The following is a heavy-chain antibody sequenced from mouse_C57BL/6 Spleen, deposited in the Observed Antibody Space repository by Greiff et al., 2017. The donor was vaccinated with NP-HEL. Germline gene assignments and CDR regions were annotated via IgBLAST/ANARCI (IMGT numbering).Heavy chain of an antibody. V-gene: IGHV1-15*01. Sequence: VNVVESGAELVRPGASVTLSCKASGYTFTDYEMHWVKQTPVHGLEWIGAIDPETGGTAYNQKFKGKAILTADKSSSTAYMELRSLTSEDSAVYYCTRGRWVDYWGQGTTLTVSS. J-gene: IGHJ2*01. CDR2: IDPETGGT. D-gene: IGHD1-1*02. CDR3: TRGRWVDY. CDR1: GYTFTDYE.